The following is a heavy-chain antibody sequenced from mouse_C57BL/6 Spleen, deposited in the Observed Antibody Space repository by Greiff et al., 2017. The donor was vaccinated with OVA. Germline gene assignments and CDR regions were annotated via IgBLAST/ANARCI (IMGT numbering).Heavy chain of an antibody. CDR3: ARSVDGYYVDYAMDY. CDR1: GFNIKNTY. Sequence: EVQLVESVAELVRPGASVKLSCTASGFNIKNTYMHWVKQRPEQGLEWIGRIDPANGNTKYAPKFQGKATITADTSSNTAYLQLSRLTSEDTAIYYCARSVDGYYVDYAMDYWGQGTSVTVSS. D-gene: IGHD2-3*01. V-gene: IGHV14-3*01. CDR2: IDPANGNT. J-gene: IGHJ4*01.